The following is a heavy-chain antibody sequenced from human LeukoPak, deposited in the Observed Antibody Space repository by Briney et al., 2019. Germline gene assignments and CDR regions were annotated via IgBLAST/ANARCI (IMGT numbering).Heavy chain of an antibody. CDR1: GGSFSGYY. D-gene: IGHD3-22*01. CDR2: INHSGST. CDR3: ARVMGSGYYPQTDDFDY. Sequence: SETLSLTCAVYGGSFSGYYWSWIRQPPGKGLEWIAEINHSGSTNYNPSLMSRVTISADTSKNQFSLKLSSVTAADTAVYYCARVMGSGYYPQTDDFDYWGQGTLVTVSS. J-gene: IGHJ4*02. V-gene: IGHV4-34*01.